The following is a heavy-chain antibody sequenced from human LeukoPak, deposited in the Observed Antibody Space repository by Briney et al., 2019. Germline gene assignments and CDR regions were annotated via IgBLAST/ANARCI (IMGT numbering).Heavy chain of an antibody. Sequence: ASVKVSCKTFNYTFTAYGINWVRQAPGQGLEWMGWIRSDNGKTNYAQKFQGRVTITADKSTSTAYMELSSLRSEDTAVYYCASTDSRWFDPWGQGTLVTVSS. CDR1: NYTFTAYG. CDR3: ASTDSRWFDP. CDR2: IRSDNGKT. J-gene: IGHJ5*02. V-gene: IGHV1-18*01. D-gene: IGHD6-13*01.